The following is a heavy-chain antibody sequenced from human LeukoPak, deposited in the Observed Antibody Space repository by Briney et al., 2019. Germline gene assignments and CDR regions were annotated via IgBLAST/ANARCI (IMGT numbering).Heavy chain of an antibody. J-gene: IGHJ3*02. CDR1: GFSVSNNY. CDR3: ARAGVENAFDI. CDR2: IYSGGGT. Sequence: GGSLRLSCAASGFSVSNNYMNWVRQAPGKGLEWVSVIYSGGGTYYADSVKGRFTISRHNSNNTLYLQMNSLKPEDTAVYYCARAGVENAFDIWGRGTKVTVSS. V-gene: IGHV3-53*04.